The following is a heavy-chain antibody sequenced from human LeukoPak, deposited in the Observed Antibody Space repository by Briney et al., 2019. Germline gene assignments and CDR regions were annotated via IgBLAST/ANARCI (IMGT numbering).Heavy chain of an antibody. J-gene: IGHJ4*02. CDR1: GFTFSTYA. CDR3: TRGSPHGFDY. CDR2: ISGSGGST. D-gene: IGHD3-10*01. Sequence: PGGSLRLSCAASGFTFSTYAMSWVRQAPGKGLEWVSGISGSGGSTHYADSVKGRFTISRDNAKDSLYLQMNNLRVEDTALYYCTRGSPHGFDYWGQGTLVTVSS. V-gene: IGHV3-23*01.